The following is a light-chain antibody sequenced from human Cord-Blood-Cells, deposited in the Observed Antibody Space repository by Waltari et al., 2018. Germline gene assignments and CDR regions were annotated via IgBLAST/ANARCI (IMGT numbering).Light chain of an antibody. CDR1: SSDVGAYNY. CDR3: SSYTSSSTHNYV. CDR2: DVS. Sequence: SAMTQPASVSGSPGQSITISCTGTSSDVGAYNYVSCYQQHPGKAPKLMIYDVSNRPSGVSNRFSGSKSGNTASLTISGLQAEDEADYYCSSYTSSSTHNYVFGTGTKVTVL. V-gene: IGLV2-14*03. J-gene: IGLJ1*01.